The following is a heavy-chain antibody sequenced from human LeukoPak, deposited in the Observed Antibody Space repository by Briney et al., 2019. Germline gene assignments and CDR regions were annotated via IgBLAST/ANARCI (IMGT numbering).Heavy chain of an antibody. CDR2: ISYDGSNK. V-gene: IGHV3-30*18. D-gene: IGHD2-2*02. CDR1: GFTFSSYG. CDR3: AKDGEYCSGTSCYRNWFDP. Sequence: GGSLRLSCAASGFTFSSYGMHWVRQAPGKGLEWVAVISYDGSNKYYADSVKGRFTISRDNSKNTLYLQMNSLRAEDTAVYYCAKDGEYCSGTSCYRNWFDPWGQGALVTVSS. J-gene: IGHJ5*02.